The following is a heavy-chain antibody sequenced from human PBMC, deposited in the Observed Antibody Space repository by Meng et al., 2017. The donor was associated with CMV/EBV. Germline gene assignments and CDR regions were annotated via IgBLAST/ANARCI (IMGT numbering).Heavy chain of an antibody. CDR3: ARGRWFGEPGGMDV. Sequence: ASVKVSCKASGCTFTGYYMHWVRQAPGQGLEWMGWINPNSGGTNYAQKFQGRVTMTRDTSISTAYMELSRLRSDDTAVYYCARGRWFGEPGGMDVWGQGTTVTVSS. V-gene: IGHV1-2*02. D-gene: IGHD3-10*01. CDR2: INPNSGGT. CDR1: GCTFTGYY. J-gene: IGHJ6*02.